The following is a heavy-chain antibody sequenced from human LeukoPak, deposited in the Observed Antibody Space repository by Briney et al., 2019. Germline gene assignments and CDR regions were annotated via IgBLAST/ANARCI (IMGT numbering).Heavy chain of an antibody. Sequence: GASVKVSCKASGYTFTSYAMNWVRQAPGQGLEWMGWINTNTGNPTYAQGFTGRFVFSLDTPVSTAYLQISSLKAEDTAVYYCARPLWFGDNYYYMDVWGKGTTVTVSS. V-gene: IGHV7-4-1*02. CDR1: GYTFTSYA. J-gene: IGHJ6*03. CDR3: ARPLWFGDNYYYMDV. CDR2: INTNTGNP. D-gene: IGHD3-10*01.